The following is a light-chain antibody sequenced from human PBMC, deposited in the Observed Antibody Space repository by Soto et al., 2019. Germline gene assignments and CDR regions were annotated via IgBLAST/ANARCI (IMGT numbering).Light chain of an antibody. CDR1: QSVGRW. V-gene: IGKV1-5*03. CDR3: QQYNSPSGT. Sequence: DIQLTQSPSTLSAYIGDRVTITCRASQSVGRWLAWCQEKPGKAPKLLIHEASKLESGVPARFSGSRAGTEFTLTISSLQPHDLATYYCQQYNSPSGTFGQGTKVEIK. J-gene: IGKJ1*01. CDR2: EAS.